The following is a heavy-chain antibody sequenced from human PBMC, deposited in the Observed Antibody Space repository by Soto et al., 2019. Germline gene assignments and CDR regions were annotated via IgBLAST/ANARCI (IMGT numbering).Heavy chain of an antibody. CDR2: INSDGSRT. J-gene: IGHJ4*02. V-gene: IGHV3-74*03. D-gene: IGHD7-27*01. CDR1: GFIFSSYW. CDR3: TRASHGTSGAVKGHAY. Sequence: GGSLRLSCAASGFIFSSYWMHWVRQDPGKGLLWGSRINSDGSRTMYADSVKGRFTISRDNAKSTLHLQMNSLKAEDTAVYYCTRASHGTSGAVKGHAYWGQGTLVTVSS.